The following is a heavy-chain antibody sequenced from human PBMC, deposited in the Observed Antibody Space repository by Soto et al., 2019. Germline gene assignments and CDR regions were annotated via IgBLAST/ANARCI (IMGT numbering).Heavy chain of an antibody. CDR1: GGSISSGGYY. V-gene: IGHV4-31*03. D-gene: IGHD3-22*01. CDR2: IYYSGST. Sequence: PSETLSLTCTVSGGSISSGGYYWSWIRQHPGKGLEWIGYIYYSGSTYYNPSLESRVTISVDTSKNQFSLKLSSVTAADTAVYYCARDNGRENYYDSSGYWYYFDYSGQGTLVTVSS. J-gene: IGHJ4*02. CDR3: ARDNGRENYYDSSGYWYYFDY.